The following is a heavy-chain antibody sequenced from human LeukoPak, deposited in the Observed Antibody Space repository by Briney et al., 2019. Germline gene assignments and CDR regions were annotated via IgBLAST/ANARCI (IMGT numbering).Heavy chain of an antibody. CDR2: INTNTGNP. Sequence: ASVKVSCKASGYTFTSYAMNWVRQAPGQGLEWMGWINTNTGNPTYAQGFTGRFVFSLDTSVSTAYLQISSLKAEDTAVYYCARELAAAGTRHWFDPWGQGTLVTVSS. V-gene: IGHV7-4-1*02. J-gene: IGHJ5*02. CDR1: GYTFTSYA. CDR3: ARELAAAGTRHWFDP. D-gene: IGHD6-13*01.